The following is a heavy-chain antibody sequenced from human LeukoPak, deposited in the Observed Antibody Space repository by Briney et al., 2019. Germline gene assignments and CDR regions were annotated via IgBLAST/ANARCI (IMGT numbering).Heavy chain of an antibody. Sequence: ASVKVSCKASGYTFTSYYMHWVRQAPGQGLEWMGIINPSGGSTSYAQKFQGRVTMTRDTSTSTVYMELSSLRSEDTAVYYCARGVRTRYCSGGSCSAIDHWGQGTLVTVSS. CDR1: GYTFTSYY. J-gene: IGHJ4*02. D-gene: IGHD2-15*01. V-gene: IGHV1-46*01. CDR2: INPSGGST. CDR3: ARGVRTRYCSGGSCSAIDH.